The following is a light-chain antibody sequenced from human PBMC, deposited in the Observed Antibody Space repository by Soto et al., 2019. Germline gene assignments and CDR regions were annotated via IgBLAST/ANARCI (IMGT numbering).Light chain of an antibody. V-gene: IGKV3-11*01. J-gene: IGKJ2*02. CDR3: QQRSNWPGT. Sequence: EIVLTQSPATLSLSPGEIATLSCRASQSVSSYLAWYQEKPGQAPRLLIYDVSTRATGIPARFSGSGSGTDVTPTISSREQEDDAVCYCQQRSNWPGTFGQGTKLEIK. CDR1: QSVSSY. CDR2: DVS.